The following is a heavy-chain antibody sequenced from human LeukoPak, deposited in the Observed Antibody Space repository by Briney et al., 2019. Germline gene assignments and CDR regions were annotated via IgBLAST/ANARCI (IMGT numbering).Heavy chain of an antibody. J-gene: IGHJ4*02. CDR2: IWYDGSNK. D-gene: IGHD3-22*01. CDR3: ARDHYYDSSGYYPTFDY. V-gene: IGHV3-33*01. Sequence: PGRSLRLSCEASGFTFSSYGMHWVRQAPGKGLEWVAVIWYDGSNKYYADSVKGRFTISRDNSKNTLYLQMNSLRAEDTAVYYCARDHYYDSSGYYPTFDYWGQGTLVTVSS. CDR1: GFTFSSYG.